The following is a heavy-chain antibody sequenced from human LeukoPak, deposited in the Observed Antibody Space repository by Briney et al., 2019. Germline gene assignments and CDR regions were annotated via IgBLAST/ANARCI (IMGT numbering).Heavy chain of an antibody. CDR2: ISSSSSYI. J-gene: IGHJ4*02. CDR3: ARDTKRITMIVDYFDY. V-gene: IGHV3-21*01. Sequence: GGSLRLSCAASGFTFSSYSMNWVRQAPGKGREWVSSISSSSSYIYYADSVKGRFTISRDNAKNSLYLQMNSLRAEDTAVYYCARDTKRITMIVDYFDYWGQGTLVTVSS. CDR1: GFTFSSYS. D-gene: IGHD3-22*01.